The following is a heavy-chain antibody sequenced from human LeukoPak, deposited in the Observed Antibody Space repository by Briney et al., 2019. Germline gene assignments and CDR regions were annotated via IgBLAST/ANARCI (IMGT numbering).Heavy chain of an antibody. CDR2: IGGGGTT. J-gene: IGHJ4*02. CDR1: GLTFSTYA. Sequence: GGSLRLSCAASGLTFSTYAMRWIRQAPGKGLEWVSSIGGGGTTSYADSVKGRFTISRDNSKNTLYLQMNSLRAEDTAVYFCAKGTLGHCNGASCYPLDYWGQGTLVTVSS. V-gene: IGHV3-23*01. CDR3: AKGTLGHCNGASCYPLDY. D-gene: IGHD2-15*01.